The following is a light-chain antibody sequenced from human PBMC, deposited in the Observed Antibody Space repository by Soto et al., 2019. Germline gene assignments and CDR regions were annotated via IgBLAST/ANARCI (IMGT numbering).Light chain of an antibody. J-gene: IGLJ1*01. V-gene: IGLV2-14*01. CDR2: EVS. CDR3: SSYTSSRNYV. Sequence: QSVLTQPASVSGSPGQSITISCTGTSSDVGNYNYVSWYQQHPVKAPKLMIFEVSNRPSGISSRFSGSKSGNTASLTISGLQAEDEADYYCSSYTSSRNYVFGTGTKVTVL. CDR1: SSDVGNYNY.